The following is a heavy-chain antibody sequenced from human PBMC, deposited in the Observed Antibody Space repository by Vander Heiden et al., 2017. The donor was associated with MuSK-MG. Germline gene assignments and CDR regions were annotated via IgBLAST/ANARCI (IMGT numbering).Heavy chain of an antibody. V-gene: IGHV3-48*03. CDR2: SGSSGGTF. D-gene: IGHD3-16*01. CDR3: AREGQGGGFDY. Sequence: EVQLVESGGDLVQPGRSLRLSCAASGFTFSSDHMHWIRHAPGKGLEWVSKSGSSGGTFYYADSVKGRFTISRDNAKNSLYLQMNSLRIEDTALYYCAREGQGGGFDYWGQGTLVTVSS. CDR1: GFTFSSDH. J-gene: IGHJ4*02.